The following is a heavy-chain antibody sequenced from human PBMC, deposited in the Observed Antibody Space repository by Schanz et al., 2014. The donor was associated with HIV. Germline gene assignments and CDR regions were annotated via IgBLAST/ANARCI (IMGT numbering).Heavy chain of an antibody. CDR1: GFAVSSNF. Sequence: EVQLVESGGGLIQRGGSLRLSCAASGFAVSSNFLNWVRQTPGKGLEWVSFTSSDGTTYYADSVKGRFIISRDNSKNTLYLQMNSLRDEDTAVYYCAKTVLRFLDWPNANGGMDVWGLGTTVTVSS. J-gene: IGHJ6*02. CDR2: TSSDGTT. D-gene: IGHD3-3*01. CDR3: AKTVLRFLDWPNANGGMDV. V-gene: IGHV3-53*01.